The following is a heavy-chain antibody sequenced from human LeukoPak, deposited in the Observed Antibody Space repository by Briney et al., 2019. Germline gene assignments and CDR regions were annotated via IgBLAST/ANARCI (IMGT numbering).Heavy chain of an antibody. V-gene: IGHV3-74*01. CDR3: ARGGYYSSGSYYY. J-gene: IGHJ4*02. CDR2: INSDGSST. Sequence: PGGSLRLSCAASGFTFTSHWMHWVRHAPGKGLVWVSHINSDGSSTSYADSVKGRFTISRDNAKNTLYLQMNSLRAEDTAVYYCARGGYYSSGSYYYWGQGTLVTVSS. CDR1: GFTFTSHW. D-gene: IGHD3-10*01.